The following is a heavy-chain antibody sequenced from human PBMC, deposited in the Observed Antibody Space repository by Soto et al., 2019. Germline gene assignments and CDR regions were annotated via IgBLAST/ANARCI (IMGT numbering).Heavy chain of an antibody. V-gene: IGHV1-69*12. CDR3: ARMRRYCSGGSCYPYYFDY. D-gene: IGHD2-15*01. Sequence: QVQLVQSGAEVKKPGSSVKVSCKASGGTFSSYAISWVRQAPGQGLEWMGGIIPIFGTANYAQKFQGRVTITADEXXSXAXXGLSSLRSEDTAVYYCARMRRYCSGGSCYPYYFDYWGQGTLVTVSS. J-gene: IGHJ4*02. CDR2: IIPIFGTA. CDR1: GGTFSSYA.